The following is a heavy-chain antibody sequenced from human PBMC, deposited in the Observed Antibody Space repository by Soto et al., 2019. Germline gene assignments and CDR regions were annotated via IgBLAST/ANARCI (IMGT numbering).Heavy chain of an antibody. V-gene: IGHV3-23*01. CDR3: ARRGRGSYYDD. CDR1: GFTFSSYA. CDR2: ISGSGGST. Sequence: EVQLLESGGGLVQPGGSLRLSCAASGFTFSSYAMRWVRRAPVKGLEWVSAISGSGGSTYYADSVKGRFTISRDNSKNTLYLQMNSLRAEDTAVYYCARRGRGSYYDDWGQGTLVTVSS. D-gene: IGHD3-16*01. J-gene: IGHJ4*02.